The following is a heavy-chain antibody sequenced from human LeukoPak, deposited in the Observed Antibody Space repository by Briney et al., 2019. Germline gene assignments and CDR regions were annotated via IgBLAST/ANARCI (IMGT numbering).Heavy chain of an antibody. J-gene: IGHJ4*02. CDR2: INHSGST. CDR1: GGSFGGYY. Sequence: SETLSLTCAVYGGSFGGYYWSWIRQPPGKGLEWIGEINHSGSTNYNPSLKSRVTISVDTSKNQFSLKLSSVTAADTAVYYCVRVRMKWELLRKGYYFDYWGQGTLVTVSS. CDR3: VRVRMKWELLRKGYYFDY. D-gene: IGHD1-26*01. V-gene: IGHV4-34*01.